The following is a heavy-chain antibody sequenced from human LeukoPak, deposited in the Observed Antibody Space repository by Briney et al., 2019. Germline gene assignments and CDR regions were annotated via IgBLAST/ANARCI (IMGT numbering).Heavy chain of an antibody. J-gene: IGHJ4*02. D-gene: IGHD2-8*02. CDR3: ASGVTDFDY. Sequence: PGGSLRLSCAASGFNFSSYEMNWVRQAPGKGLEWVSYISSSGSNKYYADSVKGRFTISRDNAKNSLYLQMNSLRAEDTAVYYCASGVTDFDYWRRGPLVTVSS. CDR2: ISSSGSNK. V-gene: IGHV3-48*03. CDR1: GFNFSSYE.